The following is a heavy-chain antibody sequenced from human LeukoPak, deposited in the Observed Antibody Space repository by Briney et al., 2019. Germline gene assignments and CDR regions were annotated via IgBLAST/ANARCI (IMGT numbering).Heavy chain of an antibody. CDR2: IHYDGNNK. V-gene: IGHV3-30*02. Sequence: GGSLRLSCAASGFSFSSSAMHWVRQAPGKGLDWVAFIHYDGNNKYYADSVKGRFTISRDNAKNSLYLQMNSLRAEDTAVYYCARVFFVDAFDIWGQGTMVTVSS. CDR3: ARVFFVDAFDI. J-gene: IGHJ3*02. D-gene: IGHD6-6*01. CDR1: GFSFSSSA.